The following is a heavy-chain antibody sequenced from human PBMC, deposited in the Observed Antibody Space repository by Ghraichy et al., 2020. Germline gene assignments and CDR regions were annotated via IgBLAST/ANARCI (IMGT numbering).Heavy chain of an antibody. CDR2: ISSSSSYI. Sequence: GGSLRLSCAASGFTFSSYSMNWVRQAPGKGLEWVSSISSSSSYIYYADSVKGRFTISRDNAKNSLYLQMNSLRAEDTAVYYCARDILYGDPYFDYWGQGTLVTVSS. D-gene: IGHD4-17*01. CDR1: GFTFSSYS. J-gene: IGHJ4*02. V-gene: IGHV3-21*01. CDR3: ARDILYGDPYFDY.